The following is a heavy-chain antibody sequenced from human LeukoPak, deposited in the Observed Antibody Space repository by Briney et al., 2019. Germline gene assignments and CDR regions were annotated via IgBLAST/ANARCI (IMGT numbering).Heavy chain of an antibody. D-gene: IGHD5-18*01. CDR2: IYSGDRT. J-gene: IGHJ4*02. CDR3: ARDGGYSYGYGFDY. V-gene: IGHV3-66*01. Sequence: PGGSLRLSCAASGFIVSSDYMSWVRQSPGKGLEWVSVIYSGDRTYHADSVKGRFTISSDSSKNTMYLQMNSLRAEDTAVYYCARDGGYSYGYGFDYWGQGTLVTVSS. CDR1: GFIVSSDY.